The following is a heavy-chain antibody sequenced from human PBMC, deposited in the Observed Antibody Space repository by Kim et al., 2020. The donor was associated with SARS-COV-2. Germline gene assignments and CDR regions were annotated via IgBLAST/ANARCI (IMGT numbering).Heavy chain of an antibody. J-gene: IGHJ4*01. CDR3: VRDNCADC. CDR2: ISTSSSTI. Sequence: GSLRLSCAASGFTFSSYSIIWGRQAPGKGLEWVSYISTSSSTITYADSVKGRFTISRDNARGSLFLQMHSLRDADTAVYYCVRDNCADCWGHGTLVTVSS. V-gene: IGHV3-48*02. CDR1: GFTFSSYS. D-gene: IGHD1-1*01.